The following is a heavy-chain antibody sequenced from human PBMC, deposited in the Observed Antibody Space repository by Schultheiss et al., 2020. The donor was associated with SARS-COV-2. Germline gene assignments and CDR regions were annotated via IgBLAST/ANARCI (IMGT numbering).Heavy chain of an antibody. D-gene: IGHD3-22*01. V-gene: IGHV3-33*06. Sequence: GGSLRLSCAASGFTFSSYGMHWVRQAPGKGLEWVAVIWYDGSNKYYADSAKGRFTISRDNSKDTVYLQMNSLRAEDTAVYYCAKRFYDSSGYCDYWGQGTLVTVSS. CDR2: IWYDGSNK. CDR3: AKRFYDSSGYCDY. CDR1: GFTFSSYG. J-gene: IGHJ4*02.